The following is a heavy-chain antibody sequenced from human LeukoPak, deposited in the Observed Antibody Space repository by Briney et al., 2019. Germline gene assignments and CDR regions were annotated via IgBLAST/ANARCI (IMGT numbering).Heavy chain of an antibody. CDR3: ARVWFGAVAGRYYYYMDV. D-gene: IGHD6-19*01. CDR2: IYYSGST. CDR1: GGSISSYY. Sequence: SSETLSLTCTVSGGSISSYYWSWIRQPPGKGLEWMGYIYYSGSTNYNPSLKSRVTISVDTSKNQFSLKLSPVTAADTAVYYCARVWFGAVAGRYYYYMDVWGKGTTVTVSS. V-gene: IGHV4-59*01. J-gene: IGHJ6*03.